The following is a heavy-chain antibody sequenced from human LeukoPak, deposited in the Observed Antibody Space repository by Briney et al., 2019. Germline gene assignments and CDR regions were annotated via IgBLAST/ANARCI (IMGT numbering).Heavy chain of an antibody. V-gene: IGHV3-20*04. CDR2: INWNGGST. Sequence: GGSLRLSCAASGFTFDDYGMSWVRQAPGKGLEWVSGINWNGGSTRYADSVKGRLTISRDNAKNTLYLQMNSLRAEDTAVYYCASFWVRGSSAPGLGYWGQGTLVTVSS. J-gene: IGHJ4*02. D-gene: IGHD3-10*01. CDR1: GFTFDDYG. CDR3: ASFWVRGSSAPGLGY.